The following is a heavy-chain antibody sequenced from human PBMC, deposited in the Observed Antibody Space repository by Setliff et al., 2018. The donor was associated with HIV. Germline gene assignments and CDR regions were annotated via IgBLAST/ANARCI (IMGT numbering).Heavy chain of an antibody. CDR2: IYYSGST. Sequence: SETLSLTCTVSGGSISSSSYYWGWIRQPPGKGLEWIGSIYYSGSTYYNPSLKSQVTISVDTSKNQFSLKLSSVTAADTAVYYCARRVVGAIYYFDYWGQGTLVTVSS. D-gene: IGHD1-26*01. CDR3: ARRVVGAIYYFDY. J-gene: IGHJ4*02. V-gene: IGHV4-39*01. CDR1: GGSISSSSYY.